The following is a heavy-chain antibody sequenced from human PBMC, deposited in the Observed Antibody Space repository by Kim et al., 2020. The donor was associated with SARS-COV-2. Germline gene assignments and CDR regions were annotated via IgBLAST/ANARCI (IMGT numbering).Heavy chain of an antibody. D-gene: IGHD3-9*01. CDR3: ARDGQDAELRYFGPYYYYGMDV. V-gene: IGHV3-48*03. CDR2: ISSSGSTI. J-gene: IGHJ6*02. CDR1: GFTFSSYE. Sequence: GGSLRLSCAASGFTFSSYEMNWVRQAPGKGLEWVSYISSSGSTIYYADSVKGRFTISRDNAKNSLYLQMNSLRAEDTAVYYCARDGQDAELRYFGPYYYYGMDVWGQGTTVTVSS.